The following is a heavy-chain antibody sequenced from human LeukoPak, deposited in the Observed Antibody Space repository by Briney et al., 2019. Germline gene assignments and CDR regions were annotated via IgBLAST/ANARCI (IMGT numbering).Heavy chain of an antibody. CDR3: AKSGYNRFDY. V-gene: IGHV3-30*02. CDR1: GFTFSSYG. Sequence: GGSLRLSCAASGFTFSSYGMHSVRQAPGKGLEWVAFIRYDGSNKYYADSVKGRFTISRDNAKNSLYLQMNSLIAEDTAVYYCAKSGYNRFDYWGQGTRVTVSS. D-gene: IGHD5-24*01. J-gene: IGHJ4*02. CDR2: IRYDGSNK.